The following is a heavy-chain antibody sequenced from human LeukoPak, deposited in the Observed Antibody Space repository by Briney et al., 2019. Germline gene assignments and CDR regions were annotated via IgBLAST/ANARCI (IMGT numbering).Heavy chain of an antibody. CDR3: ARDLGSSGWYYYMDV. Sequence: SETLSLTCTVSGGSISSSSYYWGWIRQPPGKGLEWIGSIYYSGSTYYNPSLKSRVTISVDTSKNQFSLKLSSVTAADTAVYYCARDLGSSGWYYYMDVWGKGTTVTVSS. CDR2: IYYSGST. V-gene: IGHV4-39*07. CDR1: GGSISSSSYY. J-gene: IGHJ6*03. D-gene: IGHD6-19*01.